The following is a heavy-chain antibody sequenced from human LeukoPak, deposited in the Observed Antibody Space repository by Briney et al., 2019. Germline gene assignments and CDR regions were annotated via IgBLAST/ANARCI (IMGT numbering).Heavy chain of an antibody. V-gene: IGHV3-7*01. CDR3: ARGKENTMIVVAHGMDV. J-gene: IGHJ6*02. D-gene: IGHD3-22*01. Sequence: GGSLRLSCAASGFSLSNYWMSWVRQAPGKGLEWVANIKQDESEKLYVDSVKGRFTISRDNAENSVYLQMNSLRDEDTAVYYCARGKENTMIVVAHGMDVWGQGTTVTVSS. CDR1: GFSLSNYW. CDR2: IKQDESEK.